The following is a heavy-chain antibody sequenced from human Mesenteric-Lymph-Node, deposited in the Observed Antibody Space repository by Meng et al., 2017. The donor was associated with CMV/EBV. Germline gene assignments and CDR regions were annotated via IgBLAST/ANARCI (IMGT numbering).Heavy chain of an antibody. CDR3: ATDREGENY. Sequence: GGSLRLSCAASGFTFNTFSMNWIRQAPGKGLEWVSSITASSGYIYYTDSVKGRFTISRDNAKNSLYLQMNSLRGEDTAMYYCATDREGENYWGQGTLVTVSS. V-gene: IGHV3-21*01. CDR2: ITASSGYI. D-gene: IGHD2-21*01. CDR1: GFTFNTFS. J-gene: IGHJ4*02.